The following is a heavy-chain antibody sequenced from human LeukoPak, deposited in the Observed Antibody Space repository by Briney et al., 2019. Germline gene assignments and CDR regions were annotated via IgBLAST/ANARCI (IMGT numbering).Heavy chain of an antibody. CDR1: GFTFSSYA. CDR2: ISGSGGST. J-gene: IGHJ4*02. CDR3: AKVGAVAGLFDY. Sequence: QSGGSLRLSCAASGFTFSSYAMSWVRQAPGKGLEWVSAISGSGGSTYYADSVKGRFTISRDNSKNTLYLQMNSLRAEDTAVYYCAKVGAVAGLFDYWGQGTLVTVSS. V-gene: IGHV3-23*01. D-gene: IGHD6-19*01.